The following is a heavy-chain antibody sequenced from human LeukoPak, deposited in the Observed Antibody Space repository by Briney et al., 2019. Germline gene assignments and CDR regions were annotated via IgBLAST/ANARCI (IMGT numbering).Heavy chain of an antibody. D-gene: IGHD5-24*01. Sequence: GASVKVSCKASGGTFSSYAISWVRQAPGQGLEWMGGIIPIFGTANYAQKFQGRVTITADESTSTAYMELSSLRSEDTAVYYCARVGRDGYNWGGYYFDYWGQGTLVTVSS. CDR1: GGTFSSYA. J-gene: IGHJ4*02. V-gene: IGHV1-69*13. CDR3: ARVGRDGYNWGGYYFDY. CDR2: IIPIFGTA.